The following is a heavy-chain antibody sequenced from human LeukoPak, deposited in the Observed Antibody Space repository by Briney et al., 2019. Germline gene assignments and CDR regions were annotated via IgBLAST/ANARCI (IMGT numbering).Heavy chain of an antibody. D-gene: IGHD3-22*01. Sequence: PSQTLSLTCTVSVGAISSGDYYCSWIRQPPGKGLGWVAYMYYSVSTYYNPSLKSRVTMSADTSKTQLSLKLSSVPPADTAVYYCARPYYYASTIDPWGQGILVTVSS. CDR1: VGAISSGDYY. CDR3: ARPYYYASTIDP. V-gene: IGHV4-30-4*01. J-gene: IGHJ5*02. CDR2: MYYSVST.